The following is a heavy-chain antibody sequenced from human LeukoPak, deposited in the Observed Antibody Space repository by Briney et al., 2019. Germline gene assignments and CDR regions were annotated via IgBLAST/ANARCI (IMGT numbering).Heavy chain of an antibody. J-gene: IGHJ4*02. CDR1: GFTFSSYS. CDR3: ARMSPISDY. V-gene: IGHV3-21*01. CDR2: ISSSSSYI. Sequence: GGSLRLSCAASGFTFSSYSMNWVRQAPGKGLEWVSSISSSSSYIHYADSVKGRFTISRDNAKNSLYLQMNSLRAEDTAVYYCARMSPISDYWGQGTLVTVSS. D-gene: IGHD3-3*02.